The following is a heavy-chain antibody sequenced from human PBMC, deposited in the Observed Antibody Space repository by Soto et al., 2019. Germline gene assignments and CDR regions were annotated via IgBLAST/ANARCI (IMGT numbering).Heavy chain of an antibody. V-gene: IGHV1-8*01. CDR3: ARGIGETYGDLGGVDY. J-gene: IGHJ4*02. D-gene: IGHD4-17*01. Sequence: QVQLVQSGAEVKKPGASVKVSCKASGHTFPSYDINWVRQATGQGLEWMGWVNPNSGNAGYAQKFQGRVSMTWNTSISTAYMELSSLRSEDTAAYYCARGIGETYGDLGGVDYWGQGTLVTVSS. CDR2: VNPNSGNA. CDR1: GHTFPSYD.